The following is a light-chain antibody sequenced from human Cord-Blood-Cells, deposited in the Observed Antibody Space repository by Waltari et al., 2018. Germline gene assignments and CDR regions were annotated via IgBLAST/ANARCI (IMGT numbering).Light chain of an antibody. CDR2: GAS. CDR3: QQYNNWPLALT. V-gene: IGKV3-15*01. J-gene: IGKJ4*01. Sequence: EIVMTQSPATLSVSPGERATLSCRASQSVSSNLACYQQKPGQPPRLLIYGASTRVTGIPARVSGSGSGTEFTLTITSLQSEDFAVYYCQQYNNWPLALTFGGGTKVEIK. CDR1: QSVSSN.